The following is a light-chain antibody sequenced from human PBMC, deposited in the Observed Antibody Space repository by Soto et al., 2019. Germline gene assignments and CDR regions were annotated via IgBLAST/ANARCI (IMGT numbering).Light chain of an antibody. CDR1: QGISSY. J-gene: IGKJ4*01. V-gene: IGKV1-27*01. Sequence: IRMTQSPSPFSASTGDRVTITCRASQGISSYLAWYQQKPGKIPNLLIYAACTLQAGVPSRFRGSGSGSDFTITISSLQPEDVAAYYCHKYNSAPLTLGGGAKVDIK. CDR2: AAC. CDR3: HKYNSAPLT.